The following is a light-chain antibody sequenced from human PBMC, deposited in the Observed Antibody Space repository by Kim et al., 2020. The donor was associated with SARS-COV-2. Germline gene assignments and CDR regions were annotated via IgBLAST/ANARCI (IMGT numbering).Light chain of an antibody. J-gene: IGLJ2*01. V-gene: IGLV2-14*03. CDR2: DVT. Sequence: QSALTQPASVSGSPGQSITISCTGTNSDIGGYNYVSWYQHHPGKAPKLLIYDVTKRPSGVSNRFSGSKSGSTASLTISGLQAEDEADYYCSSYTSSNTVVFGGGTQLTVL. CDR1: NSDIGGYNY. CDR3: SSYTSSNTVV.